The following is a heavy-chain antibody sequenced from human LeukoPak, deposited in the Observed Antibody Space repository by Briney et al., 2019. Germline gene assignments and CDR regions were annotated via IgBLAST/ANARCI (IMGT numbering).Heavy chain of an antibody. J-gene: IGHJ4*02. CDR3: ARGGLVGATDFDY. Sequence: GASVKVSCKASGYTFTGYYMHWVRQAPGQGLEWMGRINPNSGGANYAQKFQGRVTMTRDTSISTAYMELSSLRAEDTAVYYCARGGLVGATDFDYWGQGTLVTVSS. CDR1: GYTFTGYY. V-gene: IGHV1-2*06. CDR2: INPNSGGA. D-gene: IGHD1-26*01.